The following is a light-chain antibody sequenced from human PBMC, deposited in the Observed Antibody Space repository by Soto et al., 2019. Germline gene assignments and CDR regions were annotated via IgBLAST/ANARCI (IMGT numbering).Light chain of an antibody. Sequence: DIQMTQSPSTLSVSAGDRVTITCRASQNIGSRLAWYQQKVGKAPKLLIYEASTFGTGVPSRFSGSGFGTEFTLTMSSRQPDDFATYFCQQYNSYNTFGQGTKWEIE. CDR2: EAS. CDR1: QNIGSR. J-gene: IGKJ2*01. CDR3: QQYNSYNT. V-gene: IGKV1-5*03.